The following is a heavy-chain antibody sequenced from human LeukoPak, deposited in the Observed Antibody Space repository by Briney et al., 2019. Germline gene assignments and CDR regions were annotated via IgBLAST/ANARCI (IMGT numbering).Heavy chain of an antibody. CDR1: GFTFNTYS. CDR2: ISSSSSFM. CDR3: ARDHTAMVGGGAWFDP. Sequence: PGGSLRLSCAASGFTFNTYSMNWVRQAPGKGLEWVSYISSSSSFMYYADSVKGRFTISRDNAKNSLYLQMNSLRAEDTAVYYCARDHTAMVGGGAWFDPWGQGTLVTVSS. D-gene: IGHD5-18*01. V-gene: IGHV3-21*01. J-gene: IGHJ5*02.